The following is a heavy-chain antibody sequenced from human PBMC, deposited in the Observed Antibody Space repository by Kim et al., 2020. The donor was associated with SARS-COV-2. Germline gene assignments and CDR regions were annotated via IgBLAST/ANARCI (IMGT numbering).Heavy chain of an antibody. CDR2: INHSGST. CDR3: ARGWEDQVPNPRDYYDSSGYHRGYYFDY. J-gene: IGHJ4*02. CDR1: GGSFSGYY. D-gene: IGHD3-22*01. V-gene: IGHV4-34*01. Sequence: SETLSLTCAVYGGSFSGYYWSWIRQPPGKGLEWIGEINHSGSTNYNPSLKSRVTISVDTSKNQFSLKLSSVTAADTAVYYCARGWEDQVPNPRDYYDSSGYHRGYYFDYWGQGTLVTVSS.